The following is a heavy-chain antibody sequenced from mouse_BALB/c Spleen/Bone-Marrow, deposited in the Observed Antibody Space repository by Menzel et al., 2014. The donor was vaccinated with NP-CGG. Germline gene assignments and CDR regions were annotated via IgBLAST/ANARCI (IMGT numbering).Heavy chain of an antibody. J-gene: IGHJ4*01. CDR1: GFSLTHYG. Sequence: QVQLQQPGPGLVAPSQSLSITCTVSGFSLTHYGVHWVRQPPGKGLGWLGVIWAGGSTNYISAFMSRLSISKDNSKSQVFLKIHSLQTDDTAMYFCARVGDSDYAMDYWGQGTSVTVSS. CDR3: ARVGDSDYAMDY. D-gene: IGHD2-13*01. V-gene: IGHV2-9*02. CDR2: IWAGGST.